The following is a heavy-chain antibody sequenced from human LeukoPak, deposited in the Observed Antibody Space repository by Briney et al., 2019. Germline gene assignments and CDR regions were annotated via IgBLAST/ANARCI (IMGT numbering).Heavy chain of an antibody. CDR2: IYYSGST. Sequence: PSETLSLTCTVSGGSISSYYWSWIRQPPGKGLEWIGYIYYSGSTNYNPSLKSRVTISVDTSKNQFSLKLSSVTAADTAAYYCARDRVDYGGRWFDPWGQGTLVTVSS. V-gene: IGHV4-59*01. CDR3: ARDRVDYGGRWFDP. CDR1: GGSISSYY. D-gene: IGHD4-23*01. J-gene: IGHJ5*02.